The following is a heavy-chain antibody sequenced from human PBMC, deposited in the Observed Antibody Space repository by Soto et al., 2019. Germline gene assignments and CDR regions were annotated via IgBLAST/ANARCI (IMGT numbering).Heavy chain of an antibody. Sequence: SETLSLTCVVSGGSLSSYYWSWIRQPPGKGLEWIGYIYYSGSTYYNPSLKSRVTISVETSKNQFYQKQSTVTAADTAVYYCARERPDGARLDPWGQGTRVTVS. CDR1: GGSLSSYY. CDR2: IYYSGST. CDR3: ARERPDGARLDP. J-gene: IGHJ5*02. D-gene: IGHD6-6*01. V-gene: IGHV4-30-4*08.